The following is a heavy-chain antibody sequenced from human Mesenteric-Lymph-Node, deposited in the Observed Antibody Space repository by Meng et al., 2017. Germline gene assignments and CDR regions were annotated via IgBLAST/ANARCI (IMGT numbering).Heavy chain of an antibody. D-gene: IGHD3-10*01. Sequence: QVQLQGSGPGLVNPSQALYLTCTVSGDSISSGEYFWSWIRQPQGKGLEWIGEIPHRGSSAYNPSLKSRVSMSIDKSKNQFSLKLTSVTAADTAVYHCLRGSGGSVWGQGTLVTVSS. V-gene: IGHV4-30-4*01. CDR3: LRGSGGSV. J-gene: IGHJ1*01. CDR2: IPHRGSS. CDR1: GDSISSGEYF.